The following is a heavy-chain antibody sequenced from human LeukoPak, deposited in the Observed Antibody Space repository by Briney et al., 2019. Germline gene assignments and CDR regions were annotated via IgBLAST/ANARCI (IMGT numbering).Heavy chain of an antibody. CDR3: TRDGGWGLDPNWYFDL. Sequence: GGSLRLSCAASGFTFSSYGMHWVRQAPGKGLEWVAVIWYGGSNKYYADSVKGRFTISRDNSKNTLYLQMNSLRAEDTAVYYCTRDGGWGLDPNWYFDLWGRGTLVTVSS. CDR2: IWYGGSNK. V-gene: IGHV3-33*08. CDR1: GFTFSSYG. D-gene: IGHD3-16*01. J-gene: IGHJ2*01.